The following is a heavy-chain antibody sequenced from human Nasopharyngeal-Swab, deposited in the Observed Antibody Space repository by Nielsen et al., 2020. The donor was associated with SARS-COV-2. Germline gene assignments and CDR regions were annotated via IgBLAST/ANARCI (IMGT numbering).Heavy chain of an antibody. D-gene: IGHD3-22*01. CDR1: GGSISSSNW. Sequence: SETLSLTCAVSGGSISSSNWWSWVRQPPGKGLEWIGYIYYSGSTNYNPSLKSRVTISVDTSKNQFSLKLSSVTAADTAVYYCARAYDSLDYWGQGTLVTVSS. CDR2: IYYSGST. V-gene: IGHV4-4*02. J-gene: IGHJ4*02. CDR3: ARAYDSLDY.